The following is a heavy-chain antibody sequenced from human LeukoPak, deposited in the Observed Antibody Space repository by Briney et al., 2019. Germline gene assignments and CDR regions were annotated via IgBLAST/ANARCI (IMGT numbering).Heavy chain of an antibody. CDR3: ARERNWGSGYFDH. J-gene: IGHJ4*02. Sequence: SETLSLTCAVSGGSISSSNWWSWVRQPPGKGLEWIGETYHSGSTNYNPSLKSRVTISVDKSKNQFSLKLSSVTAADTAVYYCARERNWGSGYFDHWGQGTLVTVSS. CDR2: TYHSGST. D-gene: IGHD7-27*01. CDR1: GGSISSSNW. V-gene: IGHV4-4*02.